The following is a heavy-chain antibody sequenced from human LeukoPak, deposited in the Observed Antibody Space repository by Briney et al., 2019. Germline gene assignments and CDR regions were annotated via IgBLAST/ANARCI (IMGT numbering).Heavy chain of an antibody. CDR2: IYSAGST. Sequence: GGSLRLSCAASGFTVSSTYMSWVRQAPGKGLEWVPIIYSAGSTYYADSVKGRFTISRDNSKNTLYLQMNSLRAEDTAVHYCAREDHSTYIYWGQGTLVTVSS. D-gene: IGHD4-11*01. CDR1: GFTVSSTY. CDR3: AREDHSTYIY. V-gene: IGHV3-53*01. J-gene: IGHJ4*02.